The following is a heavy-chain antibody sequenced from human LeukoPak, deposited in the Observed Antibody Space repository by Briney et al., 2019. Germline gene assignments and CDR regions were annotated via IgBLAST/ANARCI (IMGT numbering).Heavy chain of an antibody. V-gene: IGHV4-59*01. Sequence: PSETLSLTCTVSSGSISIYYWSWIRQPPGKGLEWVGYIYYSGSANYNPSLKSRVTISVDTSKNQFSLKLSSVTAADTAVYYCAKFSSSWSYLDYWGQGTLVTVSS. J-gene: IGHJ4*02. D-gene: IGHD6-13*01. CDR1: SGSISIYY. CDR2: IYYSGSA. CDR3: AKFSSSWSYLDY.